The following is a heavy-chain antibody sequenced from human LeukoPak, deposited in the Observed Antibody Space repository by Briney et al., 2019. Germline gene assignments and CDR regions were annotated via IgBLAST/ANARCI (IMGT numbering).Heavy chain of an antibody. D-gene: IGHD3-10*01. V-gene: IGHV3-9*01. CDR1: GFTFDDYA. CDR2: IGWNGGSI. Sequence: GRSLRLSCAASGFTFDDYAMHWVRQAPGKGLEWVSGIGWNGGSIGYADSVKVRFTISRDNAKNSLYLQMNSLRAEDTALYYCAKDSGITMVRGVISKFFYYYGMDVWGQGTTVTVSS. CDR3: AKDSGITMVRGVISKFFYYYGMDV. J-gene: IGHJ6*02.